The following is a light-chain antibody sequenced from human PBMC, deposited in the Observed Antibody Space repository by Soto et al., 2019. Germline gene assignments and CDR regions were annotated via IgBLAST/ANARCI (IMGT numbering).Light chain of an antibody. V-gene: IGLV1-47*02. Sequence: QSVLSQPPPASETPGQRITIACYASSSNNGSNDVYWYQQVSGTAPKRIIYNNNQRPSGVPDRFSGSKSGTSASLAISGLRSEDEADYYCAAWDDSLSGYVFGTGTKLTVL. CDR1: SSNNGSND. CDR2: NNN. CDR3: AAWDDSLSGYV. J-gene: IGLJ1*01.